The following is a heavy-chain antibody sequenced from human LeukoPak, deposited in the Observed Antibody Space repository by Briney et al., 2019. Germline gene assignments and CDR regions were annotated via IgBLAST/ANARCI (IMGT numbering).Heavy chain of an antibody. Sequence: PSETLSLTCTVPGGSISSGGYYWSWIRQHPGKGLVWNGYIYYSGSTYYNQSLKSLVTISVDTYKIQFSLKLSSVTAADTAVYYCASMVVVPAATSDYWGQGTLVTVSS. CDR3: ASMVVVPAATSDY. CDR1: GGSISSGGYY. V-gene: IGHV4-31*01. D-gene: IGHD2-2*01. J-gene: IGHJ4*02. CDR2: IYYSGST.